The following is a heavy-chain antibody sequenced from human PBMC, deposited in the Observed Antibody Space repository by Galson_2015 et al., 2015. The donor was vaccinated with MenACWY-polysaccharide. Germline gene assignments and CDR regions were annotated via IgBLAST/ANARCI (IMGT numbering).Heavy chain of an antibody. V-gene: IGHV3-30-3*01. CDR2: ISYDGSNK. D-gene: IGHD2-2*01. CDR3: ASGYCSGTTCSPPFDY. J-gene: IGHJ4*02. CDR1: GFTFNSNA. Sequence: SLRLSCAASGFTFNSNAMHWVRQAPGQGLEWVAVISYDGSNKYYADSVKGRFTISRDNSRKTLYLQMNSLRAEDTAVYYCASGYCSGTTCSPPFDYWGQGTLVTVSS.